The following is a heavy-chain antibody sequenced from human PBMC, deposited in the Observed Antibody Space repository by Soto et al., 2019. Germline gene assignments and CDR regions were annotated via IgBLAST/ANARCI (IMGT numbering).Heavy chain of an antibody. V-gene: IGHV2-5*02. Sequence: QITLKDTGPTLVKPTQTLTLTCTFSGFSLSTSGVGVGWIRQPRGKALEWLALIYWDDDKGYSSSLKSRLTNTKDTSKNQLVLTRTNVDPVVTATYYCAPRRGRRFRLNWFDPWGQGTMVTVSS. CDR1: GFSLSTSGVG. D-gene: IGHD3-3*01. CDR3: APRRGRRFRLNWFDP. J-gene: IGHJ5*02. CDR2: IYWDDDK.